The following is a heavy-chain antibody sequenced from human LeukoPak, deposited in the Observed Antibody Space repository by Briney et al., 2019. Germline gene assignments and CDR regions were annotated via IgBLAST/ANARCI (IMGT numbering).Heavy chain of an antibody. J-gene: IGHJ4*02. V-gene: IGHV4-59*01. D-gene: IGHD2-15*01. CDR1: GGSISSYY. CDR2: ISYSRRT. CDR3: ASLRNPGDCSGGSCSLPYFDY. Sequence: WETLSLTCTVSGGSISSYYWSWIRQPPGKGLEWIGYISYSRRTNYNPSLKSRVTISVDSSKNQFSLKLSSVTAADTAVYYCASLRNPGDCSGGSCSLPYFDYWGQRTLVTVSS.